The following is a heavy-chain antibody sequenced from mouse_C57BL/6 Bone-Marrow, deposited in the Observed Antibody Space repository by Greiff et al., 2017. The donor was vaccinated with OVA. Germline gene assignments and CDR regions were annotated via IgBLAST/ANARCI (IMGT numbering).Heavy chain of an antibody. CDR1: GYTFTSYG. Sequence: VQLQQSGAELARPGASVKLSCKASGYTFTSYGISWVKQRTGQGLEWIGEIYPRSGNTYYNEKFKGKATLTADKSSSTAYMELRSLTSEDSAVYYCARNDYDVSWFAYWGQGTTLTVSS. D-gene: IGHD2-4*01. V-gene: IGHV1-81*01. CDR2: IYPRSGNT. J-gene: IGHJ2*01. CDR3: ARNDYDVSWFAY.